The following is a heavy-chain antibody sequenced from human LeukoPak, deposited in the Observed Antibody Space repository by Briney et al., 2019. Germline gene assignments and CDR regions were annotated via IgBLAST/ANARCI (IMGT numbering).Heavy chain of an antibody. J-gene: IGHJ3*02. CDR1: GYTFTGYY. CDR2: INPNNGGT. V-gene: IGHV1-2*06. CDR3: AGEDNSSGYRPFDI. Sequence: ASVKVSRKASGYTFTGYYIHWVRQAPGQGLEWMGRINPNNGGTIYAQKFQGRVIMTRDMSMSTAYMELSRLRSDDTAVYYCAGEDNSSGYRPFDIWGQGTMVTVPS. D-gene: IGHD3-22*01.